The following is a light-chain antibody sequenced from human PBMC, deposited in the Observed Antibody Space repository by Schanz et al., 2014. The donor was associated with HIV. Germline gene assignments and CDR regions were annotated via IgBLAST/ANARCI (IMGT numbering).Light chain of an antibody. CDR2: GAS. Sequence: EIVLTQSPGTLSLSPGERATLSCRASQSVSSSYLAWYQQKPGQAPRLLIYGASSRATGIPDRFSGSGSGTDFTLTINRLEPEDFAVYYCQQYGVSPPWTFGQGTKVEIK. J-gene: IGKJ1*01. V-gene: IGKV3-20*01. CDR3: QQYGVSPPWT. CDR1: QSVSSSY.